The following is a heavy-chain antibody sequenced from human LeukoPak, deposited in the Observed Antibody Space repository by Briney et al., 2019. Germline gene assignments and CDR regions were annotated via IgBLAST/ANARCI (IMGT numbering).Heavy chain of an antibody. Sequence: PVASVKVSCKASGYTFTSYYMHWVRQAPGQGLEWMGIINPSGGSTSYAQKFQGRVTMTRDTSTSTVYMELSSLRSEDTAVYYCARDGEGVVITNEPDYWGQGTLVTVSS. V-gene: IGHV1-46*01. CDR1: GYTFTSYY. J-gene: IGHJ4*02. D-gene: IGHD3-22*01. CDR3: ARDGEGVVITNEPDY. CDR2: INPSGGST.